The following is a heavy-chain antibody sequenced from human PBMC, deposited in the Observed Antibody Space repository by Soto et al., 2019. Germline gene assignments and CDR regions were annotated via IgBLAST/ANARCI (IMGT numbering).Heavy chain of an antibody. V-gene: IGHV3-23*01. CDR2: VSGRGGST. Sequence: GGSLRLSCTASGFTFNHYAMSWVRQAPGKGLEWVSAVSGRGGSTKYADSVKGRFIISRDNSNSTLYLQMDSLRGEDTAVYYCAKDRDYYDSSGYPPDAFDIWGQGTMVTVSS. D-gene: IGHD3-22*01. CDR1: GFTFNHYA. J-gene: IGHJ3*02. CDR3: AKDRDYYDSSGYPPDAFDI.